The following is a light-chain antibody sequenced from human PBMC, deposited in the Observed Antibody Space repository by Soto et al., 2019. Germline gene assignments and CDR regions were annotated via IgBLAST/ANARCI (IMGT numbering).Light chain of an antibody. CDR2: GAS. J-gene: IGKJ1*01. Sequence: GLEHTPVTLSLSAMDVAALXWATSQRVGSNYLAWYQQKSGQPPRLLIHGASSRATGVPDRFSGSGSGTDFSLTISRLEPEDFAVYYCQQYGSTRWTFGQGTKVDIK. CDR3: QQYGSTRWT. V-gene: IGKV3-20*01. CDR1: QRVGSNY.